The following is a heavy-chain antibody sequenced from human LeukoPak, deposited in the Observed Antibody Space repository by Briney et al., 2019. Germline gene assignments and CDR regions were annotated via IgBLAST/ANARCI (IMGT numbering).Heavy chain of an antibody. V-gene: IGHV3-23*01. CDR1: GITLSNYA. CDR2: LSGSAGGT. J-gene: IGHJ3*01. Sequence: GGSLRFSCGVSGITLSNYAMSWVRQAPGKGLEWVAGLSGSAGGTTYADSVKGRFTISRDNSKSTLYLQMSSLRAEDTAVYYCARTNLFVDTAVNDAFDVWGQGTMVIVSS. CDR3: ARTNLFVDTAVNDAFDV. D-gene: IGHD5-18*01.